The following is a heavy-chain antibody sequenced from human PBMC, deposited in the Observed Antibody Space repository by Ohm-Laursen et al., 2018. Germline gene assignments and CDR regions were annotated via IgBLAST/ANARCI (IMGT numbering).Heavy chain of an antibody. D-gene: IGHD3-22*01. CDR1: GFTFSSYG. CDR3: AKIPYYDSSGYTIFDY. Sequence: SLRLSCAASGFTFSSYGMHWVRQAPGKGLEWVAVIWYDGSNKYYADSVKGRFTISRDNSQNTLYLQMNSLRAEDTAVYYCAKIPYYDSSGYTIFDYWGQGTLVIVSS. V-gene: IGHV3-33*06. CDR2: IWYDGSNK. J-gene: IGHJ4*02.